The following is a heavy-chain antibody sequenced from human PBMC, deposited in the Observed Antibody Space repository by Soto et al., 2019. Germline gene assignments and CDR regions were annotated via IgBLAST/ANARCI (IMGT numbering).Heavy chain of an antibody. V-gene: IGHV3-11*05. CDR3: ARGRGAAADYFDF. D-gene: IGHD6-13*01. CDR1: GFTFSDYY. CDR2: ISTSTSHT. J-gene: IGHJ4*02. Sequence: PGGSLRLSCAVSGFTFSDYYMTWIRQAPGQGLEWVSYISTSTSHTNYADSVKGRFTISRDNAKNSLFLQMNSRRAEDTAVYYCARGRGAAADYFDFWGQGTLVTVSS.